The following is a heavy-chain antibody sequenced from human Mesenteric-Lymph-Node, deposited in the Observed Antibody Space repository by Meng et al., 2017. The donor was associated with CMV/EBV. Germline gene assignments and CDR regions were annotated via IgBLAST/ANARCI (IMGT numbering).Heavy chain of an antibody. CDR2: VNPKIGT. CDR3: ARDYGLGSYPLDY. D-gene: IGHD3-10*01. CDR1: GYTFTDHY. Sequence: CKASGYTFTDHYVHWVRQTPGQGLEWVGRVNPKIGTNYAQKFQGRVTMTRDTSIRTAYMELSSLRFDDTAVYYCARDYGLGSYPLDYWGQGTLVTVSS. V-gene: IGHV1-2*06. J-gene: IGHJ4*02.